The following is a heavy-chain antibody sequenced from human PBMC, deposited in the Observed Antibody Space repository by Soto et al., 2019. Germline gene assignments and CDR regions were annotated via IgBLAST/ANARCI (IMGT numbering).Heavy chain of an antibody. D-gene: IGHD3-22*01. CDR1: GGSISSSSYF. J-gene: IGHJ4*02. V-gene: IGHV4-39*01. CDR3: AFRADYNYYDSSGYYF. CDR2: IYYSGST. Sequence: SETLSLTCTVSGGSISSSSYFWGWIRQPPGKGLEWIGSIYYSGSTYYNPSLKSRVTVSVDTSKNQFSLKLSSVTAADTAVYYCAFRADYNYYDSSGYYFWGQGTLVTVSS.